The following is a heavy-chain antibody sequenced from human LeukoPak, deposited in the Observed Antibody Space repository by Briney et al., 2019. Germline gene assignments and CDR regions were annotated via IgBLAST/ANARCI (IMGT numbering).Heavy chain of an antibody. CDR3: ATVGGSYHFDY. V-gene: IGHV4-39*07. J-gene: IGHJ4*02. CDR1: GGTITSSNYY. D-gene: IGHD1-26*01. CDR2: FHYSGRT. Sequence: AETLSLTCAVSGGTITSSNYYWGWIRQPPGKGLEWYGSFHYSGRTYSNSALKRRVTISVDTSKTQFSQMLSSVTAADTAGYYCATVGGSYHFDYWGQGPLVTVSS.